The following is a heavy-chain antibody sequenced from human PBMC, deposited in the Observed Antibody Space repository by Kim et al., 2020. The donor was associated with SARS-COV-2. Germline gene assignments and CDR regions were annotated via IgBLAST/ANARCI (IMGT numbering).Heavy chain of an antibody. CDR3: GRDYSD. Sequence: GGSLRLSCAASGFTFTKYWMSWVRQAPEKGLEWVANIKEDGREKSYVDSAKGRFTISRDNAKNSLYLQMNGLRVEGTAIYFCGRDYSDWGQGTLVTVSS. CDR2: IKEDGREK. CDR1: GFTFTKYW. J-gene: IGHJ4*02. V-gene: IGHV3-7*01. D-gene: IGHD6-13*01.